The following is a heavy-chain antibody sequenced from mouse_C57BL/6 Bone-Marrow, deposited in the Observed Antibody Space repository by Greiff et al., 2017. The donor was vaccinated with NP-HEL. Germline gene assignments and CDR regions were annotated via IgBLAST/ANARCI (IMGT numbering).Heavy chain of an antibody. V-gene: IGHV1-54*01. CDR3: ASSHYYGSYWYFDV. Sequence: QVQLQQSGAELVRPGTSVKVSCKASGYAFTNYLIEWVKQRPGQGLEWIGVINPGSGGTNYNEKFKGKATLTADKSSSTAYMQLSSLTSEDSAVYFCASSHYYGSYWYFDVWGTGTTVTVSS. J-gene: IGHJ1*03. CDR1: GYAFTNYL. D-gene: IGHD1-1*01. CDR2: INPGSGGT.